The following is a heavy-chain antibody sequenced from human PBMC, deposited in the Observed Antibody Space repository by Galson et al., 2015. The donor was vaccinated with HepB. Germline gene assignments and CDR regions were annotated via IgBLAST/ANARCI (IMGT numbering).Heavy chain of an antibody. D-gene: IGHD3-16*02. CDR1: GASSSSSSYY. CDR3: ARALGGSYFYGMDV. J-gene: IGHJ6*02. Sequence: ETLSLTCSVSGASSSSSSYYWNWVRQSPGKGLEWIGSVYYSGVTYYNPSLKSRVTISVDTSKNQFSLRVSSVTAADTAMYYCARALGGSYFYGMDVWGQGTTVTVSS. V-gene: IGHV4-39*01. CDR2: VYYSGVT.